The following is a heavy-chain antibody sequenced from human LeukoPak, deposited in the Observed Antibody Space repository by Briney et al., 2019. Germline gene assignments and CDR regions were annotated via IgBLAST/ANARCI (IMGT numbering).Heavy chain of an antibody. CDR3: ASTKIRADLFDY. J-gene: IGHJ4*02. D-gene: IGHD2-8*01. CDR1: GFTVSSYE. CDR2: ISSSGSTI. Sequence: PGGSLRLSCAASGFTVSSYEMNWVRQAPGKGLEWVSYISSSGSTIYYADSVKGRFTISRDNAKNSLYLQMNSLRAEDTAVYYCASTKIRADLFDYWGQGTLVTVSS. V-gene: IGHV3-48*03.